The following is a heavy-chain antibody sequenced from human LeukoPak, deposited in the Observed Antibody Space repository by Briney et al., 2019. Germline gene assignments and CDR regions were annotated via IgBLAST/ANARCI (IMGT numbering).Heavy chain of an antibody. CDR1: GFTFSTYS. CDR3: ARDKPGGYCVDY. J-gene: IGHJ4*02. V-gene: IGHV3-48*02. Sequence: GGFLRLSCAASGFTFSTYSMNWVRQAPGKGLEWVSYTDGSGGSMYYADSVRGRFTISRDNAKNSLSLQMNSLRDEDTAVYYCARDKPGGYCVDYWGQGTLVTVSS. CDR2: TDGSGGSM. D-gene: IGHD2-21*01.